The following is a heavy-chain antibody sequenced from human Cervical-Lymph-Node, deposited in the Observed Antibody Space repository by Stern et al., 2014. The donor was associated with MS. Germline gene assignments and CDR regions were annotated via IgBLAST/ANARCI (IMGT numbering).Heavy chain of an antibody. CDR1: GFSLSTIGVG. CDR3: AHSRYNYGTTYFDY. CDR2: IYWDDDI. V-gene: IGHV2-5*02. Sequence: QVTLKESGPTLVKPTQTLTLTCTFSGFSLSTIGVGVGWIRQPPGKALEWLALIYWDDDISHSPSLNSRVTITKDTSNNQVVLSMTNMDPVDSATYYCAHSRYNYGTTYFDYWGQGTLVTVSS. J-gene: IGHJ4*02. D-gene: IGHD5-18*01.